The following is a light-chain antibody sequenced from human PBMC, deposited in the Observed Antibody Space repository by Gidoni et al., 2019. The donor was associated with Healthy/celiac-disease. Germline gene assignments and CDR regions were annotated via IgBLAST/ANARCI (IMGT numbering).Light chain of an antibody. CDR1: QSVSSSY. CDR3: QQYGSSPSLT. Sequence: EIVLTPSPGTLSLSPGERATLSCRASQSVSSSYLAWYQQKPGQAPRLLIYGASSRATGIPDRFSGSVSGTDFTLTISRLEPEYFAVYYCQQYGSSPSLTFGGGTKVEIK. V-gene: IGKV3-20*01. J-gene: IGKJ4*01. CDR2: GAS.